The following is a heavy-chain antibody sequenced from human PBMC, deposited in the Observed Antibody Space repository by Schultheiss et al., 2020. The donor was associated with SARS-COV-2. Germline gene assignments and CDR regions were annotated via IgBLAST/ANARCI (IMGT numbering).Heavy chain of an antibody. CDR1: GFTFSSYW. CDR3: AKADYDSSAYDLDRAVVFNF. D-gene: IGHD3-22*01. V-gene: IGHV3-23*01. CDR2: ISGSDGRT. Sequence: GGSLRLSCAASGFTFSSYWMSWVRQAPGKGLEWVSAISGSDGRTYNADSVKGRFTISRDNSKSTLFLQMTSLRVEDTAVYYCAKADYDSSAYDLDRAVVFNFWAQGRLVTVSS. J-gene: IGHJ4*02.